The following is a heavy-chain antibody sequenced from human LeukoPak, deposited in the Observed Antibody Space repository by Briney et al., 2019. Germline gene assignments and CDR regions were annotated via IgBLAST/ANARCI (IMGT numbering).Heavy chain of an antibody. CDR2: IYSGGST. CDR3: ARDGSSLDAFDI. Sequence: GGSLRLSCAASGFTVSSNYMSWVRQAPGKGLEWVSVIYSGGSTYYADSVKGRFTISRDNAKNSLYLQMNSLRAEDTAVYYCARDGSSLDAFDIWGQGTMVTVSS. CDR1: GFTVSSNY. J-gene: IGHJ3*02. V-gene: IGHV3-66*01. D-gene: IGHD6-13*01.